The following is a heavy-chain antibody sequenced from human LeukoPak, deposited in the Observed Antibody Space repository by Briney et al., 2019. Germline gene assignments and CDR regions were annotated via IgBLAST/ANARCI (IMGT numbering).Heavy chain of an antibody. Sequence: ASVTVSYTASGYTFTVYYMQGVRQAPGQGGEGMGWINPNSGGTNYAQKFQGRVTMTRDTSISTAYMELSRLRSDDTAVYYCARSRYQRGDNWFDPWGQGTLVTVSS. CDR2: INPNSGGT. J-gene: IGHJ5*02. D-gene: IGHD2-2*01. CDR3: ARSRYQRGDNWFDP. V-gene: IGHV1-2*02. CDR1: GYTFTVYY.